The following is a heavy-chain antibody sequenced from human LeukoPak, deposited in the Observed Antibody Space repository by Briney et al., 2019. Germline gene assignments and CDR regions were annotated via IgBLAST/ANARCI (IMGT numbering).Heavy chain of an antibody. Sequence: PSETLSLTCAVYGGSFSGYYWSWIRQPPGKGLEWIGEINHSGSTNYNPPLKSRVTISVDTSKNQFSLKLSSVTAADTAVYYCAREGYSSSWYWFDPWGQGTLVTVSS. CDR2: INHSGST. D-gene: IGHD6-13*01. V-gene: IGHV4-34*01. CDR3: AREGYSSSWYWFDP. J-gene: IGHJ5*02. CDR1: GGSFSGYY.